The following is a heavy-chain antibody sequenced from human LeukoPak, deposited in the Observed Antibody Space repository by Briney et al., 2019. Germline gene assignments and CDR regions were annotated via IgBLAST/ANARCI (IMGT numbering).Heavy chain of an antibody. CDR3: AELGITMIGGV. CDR2: ISSSGSTI. CDR1: GFTFSSYE. V-gene: IGHV3-48*03. D-gene: IGHD3-10*02. Sequence: GGSLKLSCAASGFTFSSYEMNWVRQAPGKGLEWVSYISSSGSTIYYADSVKGRFTISRDNAKNSLYLQMNSLRAEDTAVYYCAELGITMIGGVWGKGTTVTISS. J-gene: IGHJ6*04.